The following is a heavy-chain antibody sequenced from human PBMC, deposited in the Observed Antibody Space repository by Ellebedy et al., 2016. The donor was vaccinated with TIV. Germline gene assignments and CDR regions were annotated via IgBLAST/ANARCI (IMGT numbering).Heavy chain of an antibody. D-gene: IGHD3-3*01. Sequence: GESLKISCAASGFTFSRYSMNWVRQAPGKGLEWVSSISSRGSYIFYADSVRGRFTISRDNGFLYLQMNSLRAEDTAVYYCARDWSNWDFDYWGQGTLVTVSS. CDR2: ISSRGSYI. CDR3: ARDWSNWDFDY. J-gene: IGHJ4*02. CDR1: GFTFSRYS. V-gene: IGHV3-21*06.